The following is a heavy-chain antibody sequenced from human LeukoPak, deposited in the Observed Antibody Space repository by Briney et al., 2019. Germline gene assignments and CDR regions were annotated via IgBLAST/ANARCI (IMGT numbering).Heavy chain of an antibody. Sequence: PSETLSLTRAVYGGSFSGYYWSWIRQPPGKGLEWIGEINHSGSTNYNPSLKSRVTISVDTSKNQFSLKLSSVTAADTAVYYCARDTFGYFDYWGQGTLVTVSS. V-gene: IGHV4-34*01. CDR3: ARDTFGYFDY. D-gene: IGHD3-16*01. CDR2: INHSGST. J-gene: IGHJ4*02. CDR1: GGSFSGYY.